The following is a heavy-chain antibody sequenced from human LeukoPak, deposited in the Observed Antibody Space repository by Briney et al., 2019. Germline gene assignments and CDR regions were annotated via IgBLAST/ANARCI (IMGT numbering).Heavy chain of an antibody. Sequence: SGGSLRLSCAASGFTFNTYAMSWVRLAPGKGLEWVANIKQDGSEKYFVDSVKGRFTISRDNAKNSLYLQLNSLRAEDTAVYYCARGFGGFDYWGQGTLVTVSS. CDR3: ARGFGGFDY. CDR2: IKQDGSEK. J-gene: IGHJ4*02. CDR1: GFTFNTYA. V-gene: IGHV3-7*04. D-gene: IGHD3-10*01.